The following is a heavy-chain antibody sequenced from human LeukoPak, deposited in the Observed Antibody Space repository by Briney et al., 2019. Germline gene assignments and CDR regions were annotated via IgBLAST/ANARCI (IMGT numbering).Heavy chain of an antibody. CDR2: INSDGSST. D-gene: IGHD3-9*01. Sequence: GGSLRLSCAASGFTFSSYWMHWVRQAPGKGLVWVSRINSDGSSTSYADSVKGRFTISRDNAKNSLYLQMNSLRAEDTAVYYCARFLKTGYWAHYWYFDLWGRGTLITVSS. V-gene: IGHV3-74*01. CDR1: GFTFSSYW. J-gene: IGHJ2*01. CDR3: ARFLKTGYWAHYWYFDL.